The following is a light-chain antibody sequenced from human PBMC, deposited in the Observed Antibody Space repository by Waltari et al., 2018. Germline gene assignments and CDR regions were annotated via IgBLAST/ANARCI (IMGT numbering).Light chain of an antibody. Sequence: VLAQSPGTLSLSPGEIATLSCRASQSFSKYLAWYQQRPGPAPRLLIYAASTRATGIPDRFSGSGSGTDFSLTISRLEPEDFAVYYCQNHERLPATFGQGTKVEIK. CDR2: AAS. J-gene: IGKJ1*01. CDR1: QSFSKY. V-gene: IGKV3-20*01. CDR3: QNHERLPAT.